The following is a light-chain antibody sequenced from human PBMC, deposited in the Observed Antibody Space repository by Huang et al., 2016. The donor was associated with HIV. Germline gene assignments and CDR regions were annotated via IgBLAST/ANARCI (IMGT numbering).Light chain of an antibody. J-gene: IGKJ1*01. Sequence: DIVLTQSPGTLSLSPGERATLSGRASQSVGSNFLGWYQQKPGQAPRLLIYDASYRAPGVPARFSGSGSGTDFTLTISRLDPEDFAVYYCQQYNKSPPTFGQGTKVEI. CDR3: QQYNKSPPT. CDR2: DAS. CDR1: QSVGSNF. V-gene: IGKV3-20*01.